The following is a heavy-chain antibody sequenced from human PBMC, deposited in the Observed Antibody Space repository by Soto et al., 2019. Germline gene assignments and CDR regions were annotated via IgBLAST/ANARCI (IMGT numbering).Heavy chain of an antibody. Sequence: GASVKVSCKFSGYIPSELSIHWVRQAPGKGLEWMGGFDPEDGETIYAQKFQGRVTMTADTSTDTAYMELRSLRSDDTAVYYCARGSRDSSGYYPPYFQHWGQGTLVTVSS. D-gene: IGHD3-22*01. CDR1: GYIPSELS. J-gene: IGHJ1*01. CDR3: ARGSRDSSGYYPPYFQH. CDR2: FDPEDGET. V-gene: IGHV1-24*01.